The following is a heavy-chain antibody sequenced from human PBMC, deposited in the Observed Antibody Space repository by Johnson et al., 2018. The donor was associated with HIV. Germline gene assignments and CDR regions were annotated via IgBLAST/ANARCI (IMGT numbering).Heavy chain of an antibody. D-gene: IGHD1-1*01. CDR3: ARFPPGERDDAFDI. J-gene: IGHJ3*02. CDR2: ISYDGSNK. V-gene: IGHV3-30-3*01. CDR1: GFTFSSYA. Sequence: QVQLVESGGGLIQPGRSLRVSCAASGFTFSSYAMHWVRQAPGKGLEWVAVISYDGSNKYYADSVKGRFTISRDNSKNTLYLQMNSLRAEDTAVYYCARFPPGERDDAFDIWGQGTMVTVSS.